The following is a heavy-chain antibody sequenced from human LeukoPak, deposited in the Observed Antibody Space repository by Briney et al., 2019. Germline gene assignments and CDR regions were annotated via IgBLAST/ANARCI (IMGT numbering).Heavy chain of an antibody. V-gene: IGHV3-21*01. D-gene: IGHD5-12*01. Sequence: GGSLRLSCVVSGFTFKTYSMNWVRQAPGKGLEWVSSISCGGTYVDYADSVKGRFTISRDNAKNSLYLQMNSLRAEDTAVFYCARDPGYSNSPYYLDYWGQGTLVTVSS. CDR2: ISCGGTYV. CDR1: GFTFKTYS. CDR3: ARDPGYSNSPYYLDY. J-gene: IGHJ4*02.